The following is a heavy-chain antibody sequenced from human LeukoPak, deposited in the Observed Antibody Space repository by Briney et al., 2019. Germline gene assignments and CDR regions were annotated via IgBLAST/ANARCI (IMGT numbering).Heavy chain of an antibody. Sequence: SLRLSCAASGFTFSSYAMHWVRQAPGKGLEWVAVISYDGSNKYYADSVKGRFTISRDNSKNTLYLQMNSLRAEDTAVYYCARGSPYYDSSGQFDYWGQGTLVTVSS. D-gene: IGHD3-22*01. CDR1: GFTFSSYA. CDR3: ARGSPYYDSSGQFDY. J-gene: IGHJ4*02. CDR2: ISYDGSNK. V-gene: IGHV3-30*04.